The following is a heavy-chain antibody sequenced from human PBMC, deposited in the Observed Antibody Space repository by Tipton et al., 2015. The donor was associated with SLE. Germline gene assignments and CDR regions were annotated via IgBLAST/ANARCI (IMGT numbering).Heavy chain of an antibody. CDR3: ARERYCSGASCYAPDY. CDR2: IYYSGST. CDR1: GGSISSSSYY. Sequence: GLVKPSETLSLTCTVSGGSISSSSYYWGWIRQPPGKGLEWIGIIYYSGSTYYNPSLKSRVTTSVDTSKNQFSLKLKSVTAADSAVYYCARERYCSGASCYAPDYWGQGTLVTVSS. V-gene: IGHV4-39*07. D-gene: IGHD2-2*01. J-gene: IGHJ4*02.